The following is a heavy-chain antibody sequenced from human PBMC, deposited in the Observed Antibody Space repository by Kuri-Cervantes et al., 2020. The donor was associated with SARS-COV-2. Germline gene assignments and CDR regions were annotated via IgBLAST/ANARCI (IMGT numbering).Heavy chain of an antibody. Sequence: GGSLRLSCSASGLTFSHYVMHWVRQAPGKGLEYVSAINNDGYYTYYPDSVKGRFIISRDNSKNTLYLQMSSLRAEDTAVYYCVKSLRFLEWLPLDYWGQGTLVTVSS. D-gene: IGHD3-3*01. CDR2: INNDGYYT. CDR3: VKSLRFLEWLPLDY. CDR1: GLTFSHYV. V-gene: IGHV3-64D*08. J-gene: IGHJ4*02.